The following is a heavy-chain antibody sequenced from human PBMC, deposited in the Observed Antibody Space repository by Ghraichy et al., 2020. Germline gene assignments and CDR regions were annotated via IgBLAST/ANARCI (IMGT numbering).Heavy chain of an antibody. J-gene: IGHJ3*02. CDR3: AKEGQDIVVVVAATLGAFDI. CDR1: GFTFSSYA. Sequence: GGSLRLSCAASGFTFSSYAMSWVRQAPGKGLEWVSAISGSGGSTYYADSVKGRFTISRDNSKNTLYLQMNSLRAEDTAVYYCAKEGQDIVVVVAATLGAFDIWGQGTMVTVSS. V-gene: IGHV3-23*01. CDR2: ISGSGGST. D-gene: IGHD2-15*01.